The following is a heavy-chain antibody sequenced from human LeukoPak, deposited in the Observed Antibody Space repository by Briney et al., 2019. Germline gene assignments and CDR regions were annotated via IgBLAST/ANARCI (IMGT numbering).Heavy chain of an antibody. CDR3: AKRPAAVRGVIPYLDY. V-gene: IGHV3-23*01. Sequence: GGSLRLSCAVSGFMSSSFSMSWVRHVPGKGLEWVSTISAGGSTYYADSVKGWFTISRDNSKNTLFLQMNSLRAEDTAIYYCAKRPAAVRGVIPYLDYWGQGTLVTVSS. D-gene: IGHD3-10*02. CDR1: GFMSSSFS. CDR2: ISAGGST. J-gene: IGHJ4*02.